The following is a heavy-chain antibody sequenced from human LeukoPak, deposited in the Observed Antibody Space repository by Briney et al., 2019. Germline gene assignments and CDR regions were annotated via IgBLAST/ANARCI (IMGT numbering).Heavy chain of an antibody. CDR3: ARGDVVPAAYYFDY. V-gene: IGHV1-69*04. D-gene: IGHD2-2*01. J-gene: IGHJ4*02. CDR1: GGTFSRYA. CDR2: IIPILGIA. Sequence: SVKVSCKASGGTFSRYAISWVRQAPGQGLEWMGRIIPILGIANYAQKFQGRVTITADKSTSTAYMELSSLRSEDTAVYYCARGDVVPAAYYFDYWGQGTLVTVSS.